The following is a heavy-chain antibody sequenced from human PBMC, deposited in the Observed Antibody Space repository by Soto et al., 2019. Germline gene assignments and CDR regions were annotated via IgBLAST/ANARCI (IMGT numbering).Heavy chain of an antibody. D-gene: IGHD2-15*01. CDR1: GYSFTGYY. V-gene: IGHV1-69*04. Sequence: SVKVSCKASGYSFTGYYMHWVRQAPGQGLEWMGRIKPNRGIANYAQKFQGRVTITADKSTSTAYMELSSLRSEDTAVYYCARERGCSGGSCYPNFDYWGQGTLVTVSS. CDR2: IKPNRGIA. J-gene: IGHJ4*02. CDR3: ARERGCSGGSCYPNFDY.